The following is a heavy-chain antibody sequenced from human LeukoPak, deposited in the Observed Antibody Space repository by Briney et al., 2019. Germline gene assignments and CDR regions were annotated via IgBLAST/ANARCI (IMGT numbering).Heavy chain of an antibody. D-gene: IGHD4-17*01. V-gene: IGHV3-30*02. J-gene: IGHJ4*02. Sequence: RGSLRLSCAASGFTFSSYGMHWVRQAPGKGLEWVAFIRYDGSNKYYADSVKGRFTISRDNSKNTLYLQMNSLRAEDTAVYYCAKDSYGDYSHFDYWGQGTLVTVSS. CDR2: IRYDGSNK. CDR1: GFTFSSYG. CDR3: AKDSYGDYSHFDY.